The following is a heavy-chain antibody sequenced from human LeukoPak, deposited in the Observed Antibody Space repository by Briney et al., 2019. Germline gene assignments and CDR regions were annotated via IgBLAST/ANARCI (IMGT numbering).Heavy chain of an antibody. CDR2: IYNDGSNQ. J-gene: IGHJ5*01. V-gene: IGHV3-30*18. CDR3: AKDVSGPHYSLFDS. Sequence: PGRSLRLSCAASGFTFSSCGMHWVRQAPGKGLEWVAVIYNDGSNQLYGDSVMGRFTISRDNSKSTLHLQMNSLSAEDTAVYYCAKDVSGPHYSLFDSWGQGTLVIVSS. CDR1: GFTFSSCG. D-gene: IGHD4-11*01.